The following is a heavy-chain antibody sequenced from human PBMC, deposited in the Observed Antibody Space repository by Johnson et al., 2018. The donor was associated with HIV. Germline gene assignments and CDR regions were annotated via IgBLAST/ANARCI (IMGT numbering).Heavy chain of an antibody. CDR2: IRYDGGNK. V-gene: IGHV3-30*02. CDR3: AREGSSSSAFDI. CDR1: GFTFSSYG. Sequence: QVQLVESGGGVVQPGGSLRLSCAASGFTFSSYGMHWVRQAPGKGLEWVAFIRYDGGNKYYADSVKGRFTISRDNSKNTLYLQMNSLRAEDTAVYYCAREGSSSSAFDIWGQGTMVTVSS. J-gene: IGHJ3*02. D-gene: IGHD6-6*01.